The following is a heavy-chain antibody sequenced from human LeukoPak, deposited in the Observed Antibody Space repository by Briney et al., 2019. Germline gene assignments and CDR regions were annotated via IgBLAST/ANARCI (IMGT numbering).Heavy chain of an antibody. J-gene: IGHJ6*03. D-gene: IGHD5-18*01. V-gene: IGHV3-23*01. CDR2: ISGSGGST. CDR1: GFTFSSYA. Sequence: GGSLRLSCAASGFTFSSYAMSWVRQAPGKGLEWVSAISGSGGSTYYADSVKGRFTISRDNAKNSLYLQMNSLRAEDTAVYYCARDCALWLNYVHYYYMDVWGKGTTVTVSS. CDR3: ARDCALWLNYVHYYYMDV.